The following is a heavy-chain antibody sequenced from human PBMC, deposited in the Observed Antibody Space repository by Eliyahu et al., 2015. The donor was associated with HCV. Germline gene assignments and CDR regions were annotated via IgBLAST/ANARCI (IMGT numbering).Heavy chain of an antibody. D-gene: IGHD6-19*01. V-gene: IGHV4-59*01. CDR3: ASGGGGIAVAGTGGWFDP. CDR1: GGSISSSY. Sequence: QVQLQESGPGLVKPSETLSLTCSVSGGSISSSYWSWIRQPPGKGLEWIGFIYHSGSXNYNPPLKSRVTISMDTSKNQISLKLSSVTAADTAVYYCASGGGGIAVAGTGGWFDPWGQGTLVTVAS. CDR2: IYHSGSX. J-gene: IGHJ5*02.